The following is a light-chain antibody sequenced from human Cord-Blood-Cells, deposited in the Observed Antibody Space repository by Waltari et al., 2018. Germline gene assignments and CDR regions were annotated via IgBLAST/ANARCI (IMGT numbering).Light chain of an antibody. J-gene: IGLJ1*01. V-gene: IGLV5-45*01. CDR1: TGIRHRSYG. CDR2: YYSDSSK. Sequence: VLNHPTSTPTSPPASARLACTLRTGIRHRSYGRIRVSQTPETPPRYLLSYYSDSSKLQGSGVPSRFSGSKDASSNAGILVISGLQSEDEADYYCMIWHSSAYVFGTGTKVTVL. CDR3: MIWHSSAYV.